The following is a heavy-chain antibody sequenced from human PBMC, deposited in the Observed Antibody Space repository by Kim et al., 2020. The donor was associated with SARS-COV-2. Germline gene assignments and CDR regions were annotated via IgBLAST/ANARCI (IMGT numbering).Heavy chain of an antibody. D-gene: IGHD2-8*01. V-gene: IGHV3-21*01. CDR2: MSVRDIYV. CDR3: ARDSLSVYAARNKDRGGMDV. Sequence: GGSLRLSCVASGFSLSSYSMSWVRQAPGKGLEWVSSMSVRDIYVNYADSVKGRFTTSRDNAKQALYLQMDSLTVEDTAVYYCARDSLSVYAARNKDRGGMDVWGQGTTVIVS. J-gene: IGHJ6*02. CDR1: GFSLSSYS.